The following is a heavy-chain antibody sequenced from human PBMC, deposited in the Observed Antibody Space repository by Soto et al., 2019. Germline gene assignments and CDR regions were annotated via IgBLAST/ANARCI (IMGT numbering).Heavy chain of an antibody. CDR1: GLTVGTNY. Sequence: GGSLRLSCAASGLTVGTNYMSWVRQAPGKGLEWVSVIYSDGRTYHADSVKGRFTISRDNFENTLYLQMNSLRAEDTAVYYCARVTTLAFDYWGQGTLVTVPS. D-gene: IGHD3-22*01. CDR2: IYSDGRT. J-gene: IGHJ4*02. V-gene: IGHV3-66*01. CDR3: ARVTTLAFDY.